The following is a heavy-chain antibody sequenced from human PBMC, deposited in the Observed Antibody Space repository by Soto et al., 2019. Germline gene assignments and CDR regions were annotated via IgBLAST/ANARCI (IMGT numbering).Heavy chain of an antibody. CDR3: ARGYTSGYSSSWYGMDV. CDR2: IWYDGSNK. Sequence: QVQLVESGGGVVQPGRSLRLSCAASGFTFSSYGRHWVRQAPGKGLEWVAVIWYDGSNKYYADSVKGRFTISRDNSKNTLYLQMNSLRAEDTAVYYCARGYTSGYSSSWYGMDVWGQGTTVTVSS. J-gene: IGHJ6*02. D-gene: IGHD6-13*01. CDR1: GFTFSSYG. V-gene: IGHV3-33*01.